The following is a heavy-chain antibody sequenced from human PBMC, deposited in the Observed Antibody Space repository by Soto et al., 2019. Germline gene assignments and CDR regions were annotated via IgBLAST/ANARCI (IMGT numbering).Heavy chain of an antibody. Sequence: DSVKVSCKGSGYTFTSYCISWVLQAPGQGLEWMGWISAYNGNTNYAQKLQGRVTMTTDTSTSTAYMELRSLRSDDTAVYYCARIRYYDFWSGYPNLHYYYGMDVWGQGTTVTVSS. J-gene: IGHJ6*02. V-gene: IGHV1-18*04. D-gene: IGHD3-3*01. CDR2: ISAYNGNT. CDR1: GYTFTSYC. CDR3: ARIRYYDFWSGYPNLHYYYGMDV.